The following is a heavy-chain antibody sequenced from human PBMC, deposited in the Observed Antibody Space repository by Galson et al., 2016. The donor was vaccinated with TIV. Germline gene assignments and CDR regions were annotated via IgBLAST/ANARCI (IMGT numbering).Heavy chain of an antibody. V-gene: IGHV1-69*02. CDR2: IIPLLGIG. J-gene: IGHJ1*01. CDR3: AIYDSSGYYSAEFFQQ. Sequence: PGQGLEWMGRIIPLLGIGNHAQKFQNRVAITADRSTSAAYMELSSLKSEDTAVYYCAIYDSSGYYSAEFFQQWGQGTLLIVSS. D-gene: IGHD3-22*01.